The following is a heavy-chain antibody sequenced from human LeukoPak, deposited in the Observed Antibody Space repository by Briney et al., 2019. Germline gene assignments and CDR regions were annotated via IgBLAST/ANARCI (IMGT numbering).Heavy chain of an antibody. V-gene: IGHV4-31*03. CDR2: IYYSGST. J-gene: IGHJ4*01. D-gene: IGHD2-2*01. CDR3: ARDSGGCSSTTCYVYFDY. CDR1: GGSISSGGYY. Sequence: ASETLSLTCTVSGGSISSGGYYWSWIRQHPGKGLEWIGYIYYSGSTYYNPSLKSRVTISVDTSKNQFSLKLSSVTAADTAVYYCARDSGGCSSTTCYVYFDYWGQGTLVTVSS.